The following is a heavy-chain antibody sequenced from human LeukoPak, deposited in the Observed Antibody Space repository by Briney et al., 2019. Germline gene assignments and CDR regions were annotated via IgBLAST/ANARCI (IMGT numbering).Heavy chain of an antibody. D-gene: IGHD3-22*01. J-gene: IGHJ4*02. CDR1: GFTFSRHN. Sequence: SGRSLRLSCAASGFTFSRHNMNWVRQAQGKGLEWVSYISTTNTIYYADSAKGRFTISRDNAKNSLYLQMNSLRVDDTAVYYCARVDYHDSSGFCPSEYWGQGTLVAVSS. CDR2: ISTTNTI. V-gene: IGHV3-48*01. CDR3: ARVDYHDSSGFCPSEY.